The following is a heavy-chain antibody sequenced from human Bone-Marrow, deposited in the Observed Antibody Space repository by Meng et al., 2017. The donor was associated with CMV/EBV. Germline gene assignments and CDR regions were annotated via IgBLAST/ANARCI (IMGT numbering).Heavy chain of an antibody. CDR3: ARRGVEVNFDY. V-gene: IGHV4-39*07. CDR1: GGSISSSSYY. J-gene: IGHJ4*02. CDR2: IYYSGST. Sequence: SEPLSLTCTVSGGSISSSSYYWGWIRQPPGKGLEWIGSIYYSGSTYYNPSLKSRVTISVDTSKNQFSLKLSSVTAADTAVYYCARRGVEVNFDYWGQGTLVTVSS. D-gene: IGHD5-24*01.